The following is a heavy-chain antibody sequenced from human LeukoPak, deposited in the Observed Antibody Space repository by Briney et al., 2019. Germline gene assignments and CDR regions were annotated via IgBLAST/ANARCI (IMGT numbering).Heavy chain of an antibody. CDR1: GFTFSSYA. V-gene: IGHV3-23*01. Sequence: GGSLRLSCAASGFTFSSYAMSWVRQAPGKGLEWVSGISGTSGTTYYADSVKGRFTISRGNSKNTLYLQMNSLRAEDTAVYYCAKQGGTYYYYMDVWGKGTTVTVSS. CDR3: AKQGGTYYYYMDV. J-gene: IGHJ6*03. CDR2: ISGTSGTT. D-gene: IGHD1-1*01.